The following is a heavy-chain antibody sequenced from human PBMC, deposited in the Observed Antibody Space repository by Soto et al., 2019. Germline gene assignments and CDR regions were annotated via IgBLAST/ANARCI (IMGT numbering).Heavy chain of an antibody. V-gene: IGHV4-59*01. CDR3: ARVVPCGGDCYEGKYYYYYYGMDA. Sequence: SETLSLTCTVSGGSISSYYWSWIRQPPGKGLEWIGYIYYSGSTNYNPSLKSRVTISVDTSKNQFSLKLSSVTAADTAVYYCARVVPCGGDCYEGKYYYYYYGMDAWGQGTTVTVSS. D-gene: IGHD2-21*02. CDR1: GGSISSYY. J-gene: IGHJ6*02. CDR2: IYYSGST.